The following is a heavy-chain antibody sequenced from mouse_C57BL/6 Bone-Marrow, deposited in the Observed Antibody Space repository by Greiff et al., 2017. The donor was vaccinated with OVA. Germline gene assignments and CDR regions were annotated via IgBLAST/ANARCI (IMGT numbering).Heavy chain of an antibody. CDR1: GFSLTSYG. CDR2: IWSGGST. D-gene: IGHD1-1*01. CDR3: ARFITTVEEGY. Sequence: VKLVESGPGLVQPSQSLSITCTVSGFSLTSYGVHWVRQSPGKGLEWLGVIWSGGSTDYNAAFISRLSISKDNSKSQVFFKMNSLQADDTAIYYCARFITTVEEGYWGQGTTLTVSS. V-gene: IGHV2-2*01. J-gene: IGHJ2*01.